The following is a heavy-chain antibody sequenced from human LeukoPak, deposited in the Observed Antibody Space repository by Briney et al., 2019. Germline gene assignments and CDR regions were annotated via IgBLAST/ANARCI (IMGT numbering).Heavy chain of an antibody. CDR1: GFTFSSYA. D-gene: IGHD3-9*01. Sequence: GGSLRLSCAAPGFTFSSYAMAWVRQAPGKGLEWVSAISGSGAYTYYADSVKGRFAISRDNSKNTLSLQMNSLRAEDTAVYYCARAGFLTGYFLDYWGQGTLVTVSS. CDR3: ARAGFLTGYFLDY. CDR2: ISGSGAYT. J-gene: IGHJ4*02. V-gene: IGHV3-23*01.